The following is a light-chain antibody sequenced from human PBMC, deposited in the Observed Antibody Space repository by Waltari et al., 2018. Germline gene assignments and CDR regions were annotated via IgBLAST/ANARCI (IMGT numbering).Light chain of an antibody. CDR2: DVV. J-gene: IGLJ3*02. Sequence: QSALTQPHSVSASPGQSVSIPSSGHINDVGVEDYVSWYQQLPGKAPKLILYDVVKRPSGVPSRFSGSKYGTTASLTISGLQTDDEATYYCCSYAGAYTFVFGGGTKLTVL. CDR1: INDVGVEDY. V-gene: IGLV2-11*01. CDR3: CSYAGAYTFV.